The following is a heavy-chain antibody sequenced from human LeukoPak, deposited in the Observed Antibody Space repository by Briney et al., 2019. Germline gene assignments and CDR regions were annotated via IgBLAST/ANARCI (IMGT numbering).Heavy chain of an antibody. CDR3: ASTYSNSIY. Sequence: SETLSLTCTVSGGSISSGGYYWSWIRQPPGKGLEWIGYIYHSGSTYYNPSLKSRVTISVDRSKNQFSLKLSSVTAADTAVYYCASTYSNSIYWGQGTLVTVSS. CDR2: IYHSGST. V-gene: IGHV4-30-2*01. D-gene: IGHD4-11*01. CDR1: GGSISSGGYY. J-gene: IGHJ4*02.